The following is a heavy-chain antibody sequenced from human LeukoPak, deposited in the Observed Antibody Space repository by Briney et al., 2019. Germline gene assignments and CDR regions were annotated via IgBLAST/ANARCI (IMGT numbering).Heavy chain of an antibody. J-gene: IGHJ4*02. CDR3: ARLGTTVTTFSSDY. Sequence: SGTLSLTCTVSGGSISSSSYYWGWIRQPPGKELEWIGSIFYTGSIFYNPSLKSRVTISIDTSKNQFSLKVNSVTAADTAVYYCARLGTTVTTFSSDYWGQGTLVTVSS. CDR2: IFYTGSI. D-gene: IGHD4-17*01. V-gene: IGHV4-39*01. CDR1: GGSISSSSYY.